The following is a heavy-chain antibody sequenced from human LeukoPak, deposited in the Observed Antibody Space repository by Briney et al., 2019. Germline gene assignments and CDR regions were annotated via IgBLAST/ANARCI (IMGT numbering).Heavy chain of an antibody. CDR3: ARGSDFWSGYYVY. Sequence: SMKVSCKASGGTFSSYAISWVRQAPGQGLEWMGGIIPIFGTANYAQKFQGRVTITADESTSTAYMELSSLRSEDTAVYYCARGSDFWSGYYVYWGQGTLVTVSS. CDR2: IIPIFGTA. V-gene: IGHV1-69*13. D-gene: IGHD3-3*01. CDR1: GGTFSSYA. J-gene: IGHJ4*02.